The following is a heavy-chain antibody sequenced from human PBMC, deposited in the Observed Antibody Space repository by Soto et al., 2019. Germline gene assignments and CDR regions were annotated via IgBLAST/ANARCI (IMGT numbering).Heavy chain of an antibody. J-gene: IGHJ2*01. CDR3: ARAPTLDYYDSISSYWYFEL. D-gene: IGHD3-22*01. V-gene: IGHV1-18*04. CDR2: ISAYNGNT. CDR1: GYTFTSYG. Sequence: QVQLVQSGAEVKKPGASVKVSCKASGYTFTSYGISWVRQAPGQGLEWMGWISAYNGNTNYAQKLQGRVTMTTDTSKSTAYMELRSLRSDDTAVYYCARAPTLDYYDSISSYWYFELWGRGTLVTVSS.